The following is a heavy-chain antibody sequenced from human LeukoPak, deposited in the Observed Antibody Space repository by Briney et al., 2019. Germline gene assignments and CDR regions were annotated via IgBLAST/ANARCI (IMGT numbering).Heavy chain of an antibody. V-gene: IGHV1-46*01. J-gene: IGHJ3*02. D-gene: IGHD3-22*01. CDR1: GYTFTSYY. Sequence: ASVPVSCKASGYTFTSYYMHWVRPAPGQGLEWMGIIKRVGGRTHYTKKFKGSVTMTRDTTKSTVYMELSSLRSEDTAVYYCASALYYYDSISGAFDIWGQGTMVTVSS. CDR3: ASALYYYDSISGAFDI. CDR2: IKRVGGRT.